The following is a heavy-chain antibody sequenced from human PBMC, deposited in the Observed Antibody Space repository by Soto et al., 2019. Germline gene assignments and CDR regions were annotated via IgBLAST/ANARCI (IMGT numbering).Heavy chain of an antibody. Sequence: GGSLRLSCAASVFTFSSYSMNWVRQAPGKGLEWVSSISSSSSYIYYADSVKGRFTISRDNAKNSLYLQMNSLRAEDTAVYYCASTSIAARVYGMDVWGQGTTVTVSS. D-gene: IGHD6-6*01. CDR2: ISSSSSYI. V-gene: IGHV3-21*01. J-gene: IGHJ6*02. CDR1: VFTFSSYS. CDR3: ASTSIAARVYGMDV.